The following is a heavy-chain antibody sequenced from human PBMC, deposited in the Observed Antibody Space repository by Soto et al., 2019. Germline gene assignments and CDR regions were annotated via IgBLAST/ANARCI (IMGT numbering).Heavy chain of an antibody. CDR2: IYYSGST. V-gene: IGHV4-59*01. J-gene: IGHJ4*02. D-gene: IGHD3-9*01. CDR1: GGSISSYY. CDR3: ARDSGTYYDILTGSPPGYFDY. Sequence: TSETLSLTCTVSGGSISSYYWSWIRQPPGKGLEWIGYIYYSGSTNYNPSLKSRVTISVDTSKNQFSLKLSSVTAADTAVYYCARDSGTYYDILTGSPPGYFDYWGQGTLVTVSS.